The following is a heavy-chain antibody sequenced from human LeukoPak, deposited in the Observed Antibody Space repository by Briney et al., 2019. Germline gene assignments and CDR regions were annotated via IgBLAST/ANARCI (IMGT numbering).Heavy chain of an antibody. V-gene: IGHV3-23*01. Sequence: GGSLRLSCAASGLTFSNYAMSWVRQTPGKGLECVSVVTGSGGDTYYTGSVNGRFTISRDNSKNTLYLQMNSLRAEDTAVYYCARGTLEHCSGASCYPLDPWGQGTLVTVSS. CDR1: GLTFSNYA. D-gene: IGHD2-15*01. CDR2: VTGSGGDT. CDR3: ARGTLEHCSGASCYPLDP. J-gene: IGHJ5*02.